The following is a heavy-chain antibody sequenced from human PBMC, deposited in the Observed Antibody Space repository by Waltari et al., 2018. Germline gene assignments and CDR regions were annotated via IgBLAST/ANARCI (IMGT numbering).Heavy chain of an antibody. CDR3: AKDLGIAAAGIDY. CDR2: IWYDGSNK. CDR1: GFTFSSYG. D-gene: IGHD6-13*01. V-gene: IGHV3-33*06. Sequence: QVQLVESGGGVVQPGRSLRLSCAASGFTFSSYGMHWVRQAPGKGVWWVAVIWYDGSNKYYADSVKGRFTISRDNSKNTLYLQMNSLRAEDTAVYYCAKDLGIAAAGIDYWGQGTLVTVSS. J-gene: IGHJ4*02.